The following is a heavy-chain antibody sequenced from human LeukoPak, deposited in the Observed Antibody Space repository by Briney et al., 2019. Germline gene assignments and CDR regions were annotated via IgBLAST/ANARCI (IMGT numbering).Heavy chain of an antibody. CDR3: AREMGWGPSGYDFIHAFTGDRSGEGFDY. J-gene: IGHJ4*02. V-gene: IGHV1-2*02. CDR2: INPNSGGT. D-gene: IGHD5-12*01. CDR1: GYTFTGYY. Sequence: VASVKVSCKASGYTFTGYYMHWVRQAPGQGLEWMGWINPNSGGTNYAQKFQGRVTMTRDTSISTAYMELSRLRSDDTAVYYCAREMGWGPSGYDFIHAFTGDRSGEGFDYWGQGTLVTVSS.